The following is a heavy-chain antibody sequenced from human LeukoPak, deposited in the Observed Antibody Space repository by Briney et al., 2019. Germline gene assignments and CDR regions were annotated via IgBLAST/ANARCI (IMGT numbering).Heavy chain of an antibody. CDR3: ATTGLLGDIP. V-gene: IGHV3-11*01. J-gene: IGHJ5*02. Sequence: PGGSLRLSWAASGFTFSDYYMSWIRQAPGKGLEWLSYISKNGKTIYYADSVKGRFTISRDNAKKSVYLQMNSLRAEDTAVYYCATTGLLGDIPWGQGTLVTASS. CDR1: GFTFSDYY. CDR2: ISKNGKTI. D-gene: IGHD2-21*01.